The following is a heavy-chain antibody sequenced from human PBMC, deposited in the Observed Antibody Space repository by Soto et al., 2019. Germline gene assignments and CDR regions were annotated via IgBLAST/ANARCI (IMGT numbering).Heavy chain of an antibody. CDR3: ARAVAPHSPVNWFDP. D-gene: IGHD2-21*01. CDR2: SIPIFGTA. Sequence: SVKVSCKASGGTFSSYAISWVRQAPGQGLEWMGGSIPIFGTANYAQKFQGRVTITADESTSTAYMELSSLRSEDTALYYCARAVAPHSPVNWFDPWGQGTQVTVSS. CDR1: GGTFSSYA. J-gene: IGHJ5*02. V-gene: IGHV1-69*01.